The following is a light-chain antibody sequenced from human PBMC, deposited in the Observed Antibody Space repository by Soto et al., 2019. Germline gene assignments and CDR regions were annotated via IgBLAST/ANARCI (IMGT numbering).Light chain of an antibody. CDR3: QQSHSFPFT. Sequence: DIQMTQSPSSLSASIGDRVTITCRASQPLRNYLNCYQQKPGKAPNLLIYGTSSLQSGVSSRYSGSGSGTDFTLNSSSLEPEDYATYYCQQSHSFPFTFGPGTQVDV. J-gene: IGKJ3*01. CDR2: GTS. V-gene: IGKV1-39*01. CDR1: QPLRNY.